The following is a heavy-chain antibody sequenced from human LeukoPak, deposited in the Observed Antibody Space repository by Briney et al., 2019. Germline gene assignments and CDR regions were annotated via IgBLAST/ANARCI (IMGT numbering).Heavy chain of an antibody. CDR1: GYTFTGYF. J-gene: IGHJ6*04. D-gene: IGHD3-10*01. V-gene: IGHV1-2*02. CDR3: AREGFDGSGNYWDV. Sequence: GASVKVSCKASGYTFTGYFIHWVRQAPGQGLEWMGWINPNSGATKYSQTFQGRVTMTRDTSISTAYMELSRLKTDDTAVYYCAREGFDGSGNYWDVWGKGTAVTISS. CDR2: INPNSGAT.